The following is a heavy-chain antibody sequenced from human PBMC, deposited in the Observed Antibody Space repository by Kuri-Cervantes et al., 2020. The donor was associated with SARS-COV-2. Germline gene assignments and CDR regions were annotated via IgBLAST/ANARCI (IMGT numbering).Heavy chain of an antibody. J-gene: IGHJ6*03. Sequence: GESLKISCKVSGYTLTELSMHWVRQAPGKGLEWMGGFDPEDGETIYAQKFQGRVTMTEDTSTDTAYMELSSLRAEDTALYHCARVSTVTNGPGTRNYYYYYMDVWGKGTTVTVSS. V-gene: IGHV1-24*01. CDR3: ARVSTVTNGPGTRNYYYYYMDV. CDR1: GYTLTELS. CDR2: FDPEDGET. D-gene: IGHD4-17*01.